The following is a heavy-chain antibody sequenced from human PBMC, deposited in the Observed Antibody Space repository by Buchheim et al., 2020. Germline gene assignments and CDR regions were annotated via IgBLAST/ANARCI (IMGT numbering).Heavy chain of an antibody. CDR2: ISYDGSNK. V-gene: IGHV3-30-3*01. Sequence: QVQLVESGGGVVQPGRSLRLSCAASGFTFSSYAMHWVRQAPGKGLEWVAVISYDGSNKYYADSVKGRFTISRDNSTTTLSLQMNSLRAEDTAVYYCAREYSSGWYWGHWGQGTL. CDR3: AREYSSGWYWGH. CDR1: GFTFSSYA. J-gene: IGHJ4*02. D-gene: IGHD6-19*01.